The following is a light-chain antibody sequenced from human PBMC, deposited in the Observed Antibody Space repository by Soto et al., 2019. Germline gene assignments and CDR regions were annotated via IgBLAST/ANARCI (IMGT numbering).Light chain of an antibody. CDR3: SAWDDSLSGVV. CDR1: SSNIGSNF. V-gene: IGLV1-47*01. J-gene: IGLJ3*02. CDR2: RHN. Sequence: QSVLTQPPSVSGTPGQRVTISCSGSSSNIGSNFVFWYQQLPQTAPKLLIYRHNQRPSGVPDRFSGSKSGTSASLAISGLRSEDEADYYCSAWDDSLSGVVFGGGTKLTVL.